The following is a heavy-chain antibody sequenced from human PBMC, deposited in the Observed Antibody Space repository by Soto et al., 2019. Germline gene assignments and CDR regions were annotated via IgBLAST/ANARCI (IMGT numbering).Heavy chain of an antibody. CDR1: GFSLTTSGVG. V-gene: IGHV2-5*02. Sequence: QITLNESGPTQVKPRQTLTLTCTFSGFSLTTSGVGVGWIRQSPGKAPEWLALIYWDDDKRYSPSLKGSITITKDTATIQVALTMADLDLADTATYYCAHRVLRTVFGLVTTTAIYFDFWGQGTPVAVSS. CDR3: AHRVLRTVFGLVTTTAIYFDF. J-gene: IGHJ4*02. CDR2: IYWDDDK. D-gene: IGHD3-3*01.